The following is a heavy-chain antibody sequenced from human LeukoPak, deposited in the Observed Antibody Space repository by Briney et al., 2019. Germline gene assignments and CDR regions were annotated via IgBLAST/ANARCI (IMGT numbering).Heavy chain of an antibody. D-gene: IGHD6-19*01. CDR1: GDIFSSNSAA. Sequence: SQTLSLTCAISGDIFSSNSAAWNWIRQSQSRGLEWLVRTYYRSNLYNDYAVAVKSRITINPETSKNKWTMQLSSVTPEDTAVYYCARDHGSGWYSYLDDWGQGTLVTVSS. V-gene: IGHV6-1*01. CDR3: ARDHGSGWYSYLDD. J-gene: IGHJ4*02. CDR2: TYYRSNLYN.